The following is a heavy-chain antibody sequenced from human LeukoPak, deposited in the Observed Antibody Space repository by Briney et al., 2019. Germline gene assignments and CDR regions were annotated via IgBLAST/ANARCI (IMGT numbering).Heavy chain of an antibody. CDR3: ARDSLWFGEAYGMDV. J-gene: IGHJ6*02. V-gene: IGHV4-59*02. CDR2: IHHSGST. Sequence: PSETLSLTCTLSGGAVSSDYWSWIRQPPGKRLEWIGYIHHSGSTYYNPSLESRVTMSVDTSKSLLSLKLTSVTAADTAMYYCARDSLWFGEAYGMDVWGQGTTVIVSS. CDR1: GGAVSSDY. D-gene: IGHD3-10*01.